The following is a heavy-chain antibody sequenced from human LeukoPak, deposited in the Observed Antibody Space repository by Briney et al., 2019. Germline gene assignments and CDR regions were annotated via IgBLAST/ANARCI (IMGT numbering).Heavy chain of an antibody. CDR1: GYTFTNYY. Sequence: ASVKVSCKASGYTFTNYYMHWVRQAPGQGLEWVGIINPSGGTTSHAQNFQGRVTMTRATSTSTVYMELSSLRSEDTALYYCARSYYYDSSGYYPPFYDYWGQGTRVTVSS. CDR3: ARSYYYDSSGYYPPFYDY. V-gene: IGHV1-46*01. CDR2: INPSGGTT. J-gene: IGHJ4*02. D-gene: IGHD3-22*01.